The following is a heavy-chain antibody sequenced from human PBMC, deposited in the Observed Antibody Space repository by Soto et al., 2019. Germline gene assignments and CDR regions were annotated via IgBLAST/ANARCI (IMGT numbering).Heavy chain of an antibody. V-gene: IGHV1-18*01. CDR1: GYTFTNYG. D-gene: IGHD1-26*01. J-gene: IGHJ4*02. CDR2: ISAYNGNT. Sequence: QVQLVQSGAEVKKPGASVKVSCKASGYTFTNYGITWVRQAPGQGLEWMACISAYNGNTNYAQKIQGRVTMTTDTSTSTAYMELRSLRSDDTAVYYCARDYVFEGPIVGASFDYWGQGTLVTVSS. CDR3: ARDYVFEGPIVGASFDY.